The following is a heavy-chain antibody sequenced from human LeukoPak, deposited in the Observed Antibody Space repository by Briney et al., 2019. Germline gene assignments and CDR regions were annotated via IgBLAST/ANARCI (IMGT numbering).Heavy chain of an antibody. CDR2: IIPISGAA. J-gene: IGHJ6*04. CDR3: AWSRKRGGRQLWNPGNYDLFMDV. CDR1: AGTFSTYA. D-gene: IGHD5-18*01. Sequence: SVKVSCKASAGTFSTYALRWVRQAPGQGPEWMGRIIPISGAAKYAQKFQGRVTITTDDSARTVSVASRDLRYEDTPVYYCAWSRKRGGRQLWNPGNYDLFMDVWGKGTTVIGSP. V-gene: IGHV1-69*05.